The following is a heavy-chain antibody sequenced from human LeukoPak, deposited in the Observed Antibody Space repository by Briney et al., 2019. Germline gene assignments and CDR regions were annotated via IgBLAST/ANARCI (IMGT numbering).Heavy chain of an antibody. CDR3: ARGPYSGSYYSDY. J-gene: IGHJ4*02. V-gene: IGHV3-23*01. CDR2: ISGSGGST. Sequence: GGSLRLSCAASGFTFSSYAMSWVRQAPGKGLEWVSAISGSGGSTYYADSVKGRFTISRDNSKNTLYLQMNSLRAEDTAVYYCARGPYSGSYYSDYWGQGTLVTVSS. D-gene: IGHD1-26*01. CDR1: GFTFSSYA.